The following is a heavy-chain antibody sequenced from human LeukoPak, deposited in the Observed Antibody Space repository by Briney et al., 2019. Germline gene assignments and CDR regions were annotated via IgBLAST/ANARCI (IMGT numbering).Heavy chain of an antibody. CDR3: AKTGYSSRWTYYFDY. J-gene: IGHJ4*02. D-gene: IGHD6-13*01. V-gene: IGHV3-23*01. Sequence: GGSLRLSCGASGFTFNNCAMGWVRQAPVKGLEWVSVISGTGANTFYADSVKGRFTISRDNSKNTLYLQMNSLRAEDTAVYYCAKTGYSSRWTYYFDYWGQGTLVTASS. CDR1: GFTFNNCA. CDR2: ISGTGANT.